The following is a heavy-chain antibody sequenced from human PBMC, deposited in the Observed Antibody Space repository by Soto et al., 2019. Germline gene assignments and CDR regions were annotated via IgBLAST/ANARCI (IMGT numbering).Heavy chain of an antibody. CDR2: ISGSSGTT. V-gene: IGHV3-23*01. D-gene: IGHD3-3*01. CDR1: GFTFSSFA. Sequence: PGGSLRLSCAASGFTFSSFAMSWVRQAPGKGLEWVSTISGSSGTTYYADSMKGRFTISRDNSKNTLYLQMKSLRAEDTAVYYCTEDFWSGYSIDFFDYWGQGTLVTVSS. CDR3: TEDFWSGYSIDFFDY. J-gene: IGHJ4*02.